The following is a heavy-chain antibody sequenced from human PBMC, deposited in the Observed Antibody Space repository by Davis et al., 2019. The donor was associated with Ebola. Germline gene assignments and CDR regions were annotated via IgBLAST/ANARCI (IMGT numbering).Heavy chain of an antibody. Sequence: GESLKISCAAPGFTFSSYSMNWVRQAPGKGLEWVSYISSSSSTIYYADSVKGRFTISRDNAKNSLYLQMNSLRVEDTAVYYCTRVIDGDYDGNWGQGTLVTVSS. J-gene: IGHJ4*02. D-gene: IGHD4-17*01. V-gene: IGHV3-48*04. CDR2: ISSSSSTI. CDR1: GFTFSSYS. CDR3: TRVIDGDYDGN.